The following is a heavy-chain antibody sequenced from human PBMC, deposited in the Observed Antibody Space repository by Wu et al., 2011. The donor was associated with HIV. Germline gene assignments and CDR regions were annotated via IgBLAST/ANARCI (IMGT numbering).Heavy chain of an antibody. J-gene: IGHJ1*01. CDR1: GGTFSSYA. CDR2: IIPIFGTA. V-gene: IGHV1-69*05. D-gene: IGHD2-21*02. Sequence: QVQLVQSGAEVKKPGSSVKVSCKASGGTFSSYAISWVRQAPGQGLEWMGGIIPIFGTANYAQKFQGRVTITTDESTSTAYMELSSLRSEDTAVYYCARCGGGDCYGSAEYFQHWGQGTLVTVSS. CDR3: ARCGGGDCYGSAEYFQH.